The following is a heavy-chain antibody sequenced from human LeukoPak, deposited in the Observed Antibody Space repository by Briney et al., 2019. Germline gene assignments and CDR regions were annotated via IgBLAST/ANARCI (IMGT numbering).Heavy chain of an antibody. Sequence: SVTVSCRTSGCTFTSYEINWVRQATGQGIEWMGWMSPNSGNTGYAQKFQGRVTMTRNTSISTAYMELSSLRSEDTAVYYCAAPRRPYYYDSSGYYLGYWGQGTLVTVSS. CDR2: MSPNSGNT. J-gene: IGHJ4*02. CDR3: AAPRRPYYYDSSGYYLGY. CDR1: GCTFTSYE. D-gene: IGHD3-22*01. V-gene: IGHV1-8*01.